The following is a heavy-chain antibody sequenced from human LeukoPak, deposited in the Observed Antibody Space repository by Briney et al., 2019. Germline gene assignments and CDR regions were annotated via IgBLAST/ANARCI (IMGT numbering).Heavy chain of an antibody. CDR2: ISGYNSKP. J-gene: IGHJ6*03. CDR1: GYSFTNYG. V-gene: IGHV1-18*01. Sequence: ASVKVSCKTSGYSFTNYGITWVRQAPGQGLEWMGWISGYNSKPFYAQNFQGRVTMTTDTSTSTVYMELRSLRSDDTAVYYSASGGSNSWLQITYYYSYYLEVWGKGTTVT. D-gene: IGHD6-13*01. CDR3: ASGGSNSWLQITYYYSYYLEV.